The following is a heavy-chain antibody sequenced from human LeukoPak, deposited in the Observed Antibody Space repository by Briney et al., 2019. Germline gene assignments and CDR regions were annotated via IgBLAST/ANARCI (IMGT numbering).Heavy chain of an antibody. D-gene: IGHD5-24*01. CDR3: ASGAAAPQGSQKGTWLQLENYYGMDV. CDR1: GYTFTGYY. CDR2: INPNSGGT. Sequence: APVKVSCKASGYTFTGYYMHWVRQAPGQGLEWMGWINPNSGGTNYAQKFRGWVTMTRDTSISTAYMELSSLRSEDTAVYYCASGAAAPQGSQKGTWLQLENYYGMDVWGQGTTVTVSS. V-gene: IGHV1-2*04. J-gene: IGHJ6*02.